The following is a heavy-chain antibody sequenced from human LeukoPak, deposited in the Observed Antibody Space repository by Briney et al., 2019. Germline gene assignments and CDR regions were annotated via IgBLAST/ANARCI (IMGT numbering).Heavy chain of an antibody. CDR3: ARTGFDGSGSYYMDYYYGMDV. J-gene: IGHJ6*04. CDR2: IIPIFGTA. CDR1: GGTFSSYA. V-gene: IGHV1-69*13. D-gene: IGHD3-10*01. Sequence: VASVKVSCKASGGTFSSYAISWVRQAPGQGLEWMGGIIPIFGTANYAQKFQGRVTITADESTSTAYMELSSLRSEDMAVYYCARTGFDGSGSYYMDYYYGMDVWGKGTTVTVSS.